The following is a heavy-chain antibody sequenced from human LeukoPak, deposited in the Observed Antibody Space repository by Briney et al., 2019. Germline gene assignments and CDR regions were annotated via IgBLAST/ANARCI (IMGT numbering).Heavy chain of an antibody. Sequence: PGGSLRLSCAASGFTVSSNYMSWVRQAPGKGLEWVSGISWNSGSIGYADSVKGRFTISRDNAKNSLYLQMNSLRAEDTALYYCAKGGPTYCSSTSCPQDYWGQGTLVTVSS. CDR3: AKGGPTYCSSTSCPQDY. CDR2: ISWNSGSI. D-gene: IGHD2-2*01. CDR1: GFTVSSNY. J-gene: IGHJ4*02. V-gene: IGHV3-9*01.